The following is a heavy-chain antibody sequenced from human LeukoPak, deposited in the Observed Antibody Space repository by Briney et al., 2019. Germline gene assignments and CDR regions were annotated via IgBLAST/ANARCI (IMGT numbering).Heavy chain of an antibody. CDR2: INPSGGST. Sequence: ASVKVSCKASGYTFTIYYMHWVRQAPGQGLEWMGIINPSGGSTSYAQKFQGRVTMTRDTSTSTVYMELSSLRSEDTAVYYCARDLSYCSSTSCSHSAIDYWGQGTLVTVSS. CDR1: GYTFTIYY. CDR3: ARDLSYCSSTSCSHSAIDY. V-gene: IGHV1-46*01. D-gene: IGHD2-2*01. J-gene: IGHJ4*02.